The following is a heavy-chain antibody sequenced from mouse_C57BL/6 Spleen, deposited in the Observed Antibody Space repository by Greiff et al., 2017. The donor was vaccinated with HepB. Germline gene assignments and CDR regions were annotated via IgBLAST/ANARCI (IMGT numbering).Heavy chain of an antibody. CDR1: GYTFTSYT. CDR2: INPSSGYT. CDR3: ARASYDYDGYAMDY. Sequence: QVQLQQSGAELARPGASVKMSCKASGYTFTSYTMHWVKQRPGQGLEWIGYINPSSGYTKYNQKFKDKATLTADKSSSTAYMQLSSLTSEDSAVYYVARASYDYDGYAMDYWGQGTSVTVSS. J-gene: IGHJ4*01. D-gene: IGHD2-4*01. V-gene: IGHV1-4*01.